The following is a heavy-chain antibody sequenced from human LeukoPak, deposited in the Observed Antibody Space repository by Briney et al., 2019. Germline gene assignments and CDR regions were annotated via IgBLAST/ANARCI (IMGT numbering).Heavy chain of an antibody. CDR2: ISAYNGNT. CDR3: ARGGYYDILTGYETVDAFDI. Sequence: ASVKVSCKASGYTFTSFGFSWVRQAPGQGLEWMGWISAYNGNTNYAQKLQGRVTMTTDTSTSTAYMELRSLRSDDTAVYYCARGGYYDILTGYETVDAFDIWGQGTMVTVSS. CDR1: GYTFTSFG. J-gene: IGHJ3*02. V-gene: IGHV1-18*01. D-gene: IGHD3-9*01.